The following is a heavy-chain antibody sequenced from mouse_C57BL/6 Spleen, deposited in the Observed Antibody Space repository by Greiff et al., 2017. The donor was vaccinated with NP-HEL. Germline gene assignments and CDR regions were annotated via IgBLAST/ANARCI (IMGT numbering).Heavy chain of an antibody. CDR3: ARPYGSSSYYAMDY. D-gene: IGHD1-1*01. V-gene: IGHV1-26*01. CDR1: GYTFTDYY. CDR2: INPNNGGT. J-gene: IGHJ4*01. Sequence: EVQLQQSGPELVKPGASVKISCKASGYTFTDYYMNWVKQSHGKSLEWIGDINPNNGGTSYNQKFKGKATLTVDKSSSTAYMELRSLTSEDSAVYYCARPYGSSSYYAMDYWGQGTSVTVSS.